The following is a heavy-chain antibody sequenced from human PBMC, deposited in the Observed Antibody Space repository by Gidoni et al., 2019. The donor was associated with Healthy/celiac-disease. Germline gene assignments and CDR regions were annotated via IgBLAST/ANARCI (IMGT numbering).Heavy chain of an antibody. D-gene: IGHD5-18*01. CDR2: ISGGGGRT. J-gene: IGHJ4*02. CDR1: GFTFSSYA. V-gene: IGHV3-23*01. CDR3: AKGWGYSYGTFDY. Sequence: EVSLLESGGGLVQSGRSLRPYCAASGFTFSSYAMSWVRQAPGKGLEWVSAISGGGGRTYYADSVKGRFTISRDNSKNTLYLQMNSLRAEDTAVYYCAKGWGYSYGTFDYWGQGTLVTVSS.